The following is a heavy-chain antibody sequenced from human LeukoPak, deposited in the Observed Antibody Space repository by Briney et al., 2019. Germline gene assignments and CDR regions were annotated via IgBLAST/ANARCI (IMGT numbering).Heavy chain of an antibody. CDR1: GGTFSSYA. Sequence: AASVKVSCKASGGTFSSYAISWVRQAPGQGLEWMGGIIPIFGTANYAQRFQGRVTITADESTSTAYMELSSLRSEDTAVYYCARSPAFGVVIIRNWFDPWGQGTLVTVSS. D-gene: IGHD3-3*01. CDR3: ARSPAFGVVIIRNWFDP. CDR2: IIPIFGTA. J-gene: IGHJ5*02. V-gene: IGHV1-69*13.